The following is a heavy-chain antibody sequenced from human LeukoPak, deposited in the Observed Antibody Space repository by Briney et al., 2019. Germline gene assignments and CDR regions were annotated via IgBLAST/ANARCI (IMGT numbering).Heavy chain of an antibody. J-gene: IGHJ4*02. CDR2: ISYDGSNK. Sequence: GGSLRLSCAASGFTFSSYGMHWVRQAPGKGLEWVAVISYDGSNKYYADSVKGRFSISRDNSKSTLYLQMSSLRAEDTAVYYCAKPDYYDSSGYYLRFFDDWGQGTLVTVSS. CDR1: GFTFSSYG. D-gene: IGHD3-22*01. CDR3: AKPDYYDSSGYYLRFFDD. V-gene: IGHV3-30*18.